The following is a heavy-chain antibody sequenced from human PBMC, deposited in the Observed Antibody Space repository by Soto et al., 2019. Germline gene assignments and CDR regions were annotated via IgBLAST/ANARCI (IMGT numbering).Heavy chain of an antibody. Sequence: PSETLSLTCAVYGGSFSGYYWSWIRQPPGKGLEWIGEINHSGSTNYNPSLKSRVTISVDTSKNQFSLKLSSVTAADTAVYYCARGITIFGVVMRTMTQYYMDVWGKGTTVTV. CDR2: INHSGST. CDR1: GGSFSGYY. CDR3: ARGITIFGVVMRTMTQYYMDV. D-gene: IGHD3-3*01. V-gene: IGHV4-34*01. J-gene: IGHJ6*03.